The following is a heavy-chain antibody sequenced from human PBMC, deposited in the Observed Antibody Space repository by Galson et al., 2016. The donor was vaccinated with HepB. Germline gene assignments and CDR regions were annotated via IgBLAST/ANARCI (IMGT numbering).Heavy chain of an antibody. CDR1: GFTFSASA. Sequence: SLRLSCAASGFTFSASAMHWVRQASGKGLEWLGRIRTAPNNYATVYAASVKGRFTISRDDSKNKAYLEMNSLKTEDTAGYYCTRRVMTLGRGLILNWFDPWGQGTPVTVSS. D-gene: IGHD3-10*01. V-gene: IGHV3-73*01. J-gene: IGHJ5*02. CDR3: TRRVMTLGRGLILNWFDP. CDR2: IRTAPNNYAT.